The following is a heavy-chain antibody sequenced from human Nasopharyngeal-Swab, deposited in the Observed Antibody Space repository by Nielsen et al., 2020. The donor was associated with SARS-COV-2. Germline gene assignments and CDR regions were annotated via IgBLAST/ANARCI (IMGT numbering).Heavy chain of an antibody. V-gene: IGHV3-15*01. CDR1: GFTFSNAW. J-gene: IGHJ4*02. CDR3: TTVERGYLIDY. D-gene: IGHD6-25*01. CDR2: IKSKTDGGTT. Sequence: GESLKISCAASGFTFSNAWMSWVRQAPGKGLEWVGRIKSKTDGGTTDYAAPVKGRFTISRDDSKNTLYLQMNSLKTEDTAVYYCTTVERGYLIDYWDQGTLVTVSS.